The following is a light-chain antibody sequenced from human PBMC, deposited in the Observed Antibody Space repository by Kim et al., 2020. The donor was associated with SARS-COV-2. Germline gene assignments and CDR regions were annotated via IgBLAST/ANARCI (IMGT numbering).Light chain of an antibody. V-gene: IGKV1-5*03. CDR1: QNIDNW. J-gene: IGKJ1*01. Sequence: DIQMTQSPSTLSASVGDRVTITCRASQNIDNWVAWYQQKPGKAPKLLIYKASRLHSGVPSRFSGSGSGTEFTLTISSLQPDDFGIYFCQQYGTYWTFGLGTKVDIK. CDR3: QQYGTYWT. CDR2: KAS.